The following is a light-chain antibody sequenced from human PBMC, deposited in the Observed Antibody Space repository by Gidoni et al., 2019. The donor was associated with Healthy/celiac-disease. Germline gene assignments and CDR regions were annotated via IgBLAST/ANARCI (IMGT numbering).Light chain of an antibody. V-gene: IGLV2-11*01. Sequence: QSALTQPRSVSGXXXPSVTISCTGTSSDVGGYNYVSWYQQHPGKAPKLMIYDVSKRPSGVPDRCSGSKSGNTASLTISGLQAEDEADYYCCSYAGSYTVVFGGWXKLTVL. CDR3: CSYAGSYTVV. CDR2: DVS. J-gene: IGLJ2*01. CDR1: SSDVGGYNY.